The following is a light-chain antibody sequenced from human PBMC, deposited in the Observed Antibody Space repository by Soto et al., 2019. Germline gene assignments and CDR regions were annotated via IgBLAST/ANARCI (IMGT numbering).Light chain of an antibody. CDR2: GAS. CDR1: QSVSSY. Sequence: EIVLTQSPGTLSLSPGERATLSCRASQSVSSYLAWYQQKPGQAPRLLIYGASSRATGIPDRFSGSGSGTDFPLTISRLEPEDFAVYYCQQYGTSPRITFGQGTRLEIK. J-gene: IGKJ5*01. V-gene: IGKV3-20*01. CDR3: QQYGTSPRIT.